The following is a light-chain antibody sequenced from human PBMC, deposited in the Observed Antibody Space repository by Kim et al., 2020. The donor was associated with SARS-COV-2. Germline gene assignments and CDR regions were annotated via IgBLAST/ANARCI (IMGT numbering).Light chain of an antibody. V-gene: IGLV1-44*01. CDR2: YDN. CDR1: ISNIGTNP. J-gene: IGLJ2*01. CDR3: AVWDDSLNAVV. Sequence: GQRVTISCSGGISNIGTNPVNWYQQLPGTVPKLLMSYDNQRPSGFPDRFSGSKSGSSASLAISGLQSEDEADYYCAVWDDSLNAVVFGGGTKVTVL.